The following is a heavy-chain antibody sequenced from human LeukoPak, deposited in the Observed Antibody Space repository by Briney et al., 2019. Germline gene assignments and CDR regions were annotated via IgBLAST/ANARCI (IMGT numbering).Heavy chain of an antibody. V-gene: IGHV5-51*01. CDR1: GCSFITYW. J-gene: IGHJ3*02. D-gene: IGHD4-17*01. CDR3: ARRSYGDSYNAFDI. CDR2: IYPGDSDT. Sequence: GESLKISCKGSGCSFITYWIGWVRQMPGKGLEWMGIIYPGDSDTRYSPSFQGQVTISADKSISTAYLQWSSLKAPDTAMYYCARRSYGDSYNAFDIWGQGTLVTVSS.